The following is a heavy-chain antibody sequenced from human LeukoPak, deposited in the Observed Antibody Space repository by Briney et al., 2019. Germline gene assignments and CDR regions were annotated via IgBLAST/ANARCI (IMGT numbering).Heavy chain of an antibody. CDR3: ARVGDSGSYIRQFDS. CDR1: GFTFSSSA. CDR2: ISDSGDCK. D-gene: IGHD1-26*01. V-gene: IGHV3-23*01. J-gene: IGHJ4*02. Sequence: GGSLRLSCAASGFTFSSSAMSWVRQAPGKGLAWVSSISDSGDCKYYADSVKGRFTISRDDSKNTLYLQMNSLRAEDTAVYYCARVGDSGSYIRQFDSWSQRSLATVPS.